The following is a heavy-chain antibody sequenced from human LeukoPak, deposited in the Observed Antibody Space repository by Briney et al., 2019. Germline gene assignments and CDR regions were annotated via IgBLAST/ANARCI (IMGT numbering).Heavy chain of an antibody. Sequence: PSEPLSLTCTVSGDSVSSHAFYGSWIRQPPGRGLEWIGCSYYAGYGNYNPSLKSRVSISVDTSKNQFSLRMTSLTPADAAVYFCARGRNPEYFNGMDVWGQGTTVAVSS. D-gene: IGHD1-14*01. V-gene: IGHV4-61*08. CDR2: SYYAGYG. CDR1: GDSVSSHAFY. CDR3: ARGRNPEYFNGMDV. J-gene: IGHJ6*02.